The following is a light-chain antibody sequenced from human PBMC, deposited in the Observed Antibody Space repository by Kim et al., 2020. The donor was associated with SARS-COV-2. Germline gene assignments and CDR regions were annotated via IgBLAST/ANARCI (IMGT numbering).Light chain of an antibody. J-gene: IGLJ1*01. Sequence: VSTGHTAGCTCSGDKLGDKYACWYQQKPGQSPVLVIYQDSKRPSGIPERFSGSNSGNTATLTISGTQAMDEADYYCQAWDSSTLYVFGTGTKVTVL. CDR3: QAWDSSTLYV. CDR1: KLGDKY. CDR2: QDS. V-gene: IGLV3-1*01.